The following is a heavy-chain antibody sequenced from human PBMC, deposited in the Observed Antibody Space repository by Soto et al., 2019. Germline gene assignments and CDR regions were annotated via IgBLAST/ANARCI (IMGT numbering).Heavy chain of an antibody. J-gene: IGHJ3*01. CDR1: GYSFTSYW. Sequence: VKISRKGSGYSFTSYWISWVRQMPGKGLEWMGRIDPSDSYTNYSPSFQGHVTIPAAKSISTAYLQWSSLKASDTAMYYCASYSATIAMRVVVDDFDFWGRVTMVTFSS. D-gene: IGHD3-22*01. CDR2: IDPSDSYT. CDR3: ASYSATIAMRVVVDDFDF. V-gene: IGHV5-10-1*01.